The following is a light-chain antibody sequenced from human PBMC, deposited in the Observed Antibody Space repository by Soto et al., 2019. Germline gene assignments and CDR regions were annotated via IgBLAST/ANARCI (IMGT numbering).Light chain of an antibody. CDR3: QQRTNWPPSLT. V-gene: IGKV3-11*01. CDR2: DAS. Sequence: EIVLTQSPATLSVSPGERATLSCRASQSVSSYLAWYQQKAGQAPRLLIYDASNRATGIPARFSGSGSGTDFTLTISSLEPEDFAVYYCQQRTNWPPSLTFGGGTKVDIK. CDR1: QSVSSY. J-gene: IGKJ4*01.